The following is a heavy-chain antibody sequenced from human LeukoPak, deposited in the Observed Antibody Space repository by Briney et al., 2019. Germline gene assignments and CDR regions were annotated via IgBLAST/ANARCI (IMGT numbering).Heavy chain of an antibody. D-gene: IGHD5-24*01. CDR3: ARKGQYYFDY. V-gene: IGHV3-48*03. Sequence: GGSLRLSCAASGFTFSSYEMNWVRQAPGKGLEWVSDISSSGRTKYYADSVKGRFTIARDNAKNSLYLQMNSLRAEDTAVYYCARKGQYYFDYWGQGTLVTVSS. J-gene: IGHJ4*02. CDR2: ISSSGRTK. CDR1: GFTFSSYE.